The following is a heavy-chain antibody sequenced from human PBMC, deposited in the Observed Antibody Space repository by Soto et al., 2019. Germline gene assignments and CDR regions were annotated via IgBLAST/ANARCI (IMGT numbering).Heavy chain of an antibody. CDR3: ARAITGTIYYYYGMDV. V-gene: IGHV3-7*01. CDR2: IKQDGSEK. D-gene: IGHD1-20*01. J-gene: IGHJ6*02. Sequence: EVQLVESGGGLVQPGGSLRLSCAASGFTFSSYWMSWVRQAPGKGLEWVANIKQDGSEKYYVDSVKGRFTISRDNAKNSLYLQMNSLRAEDTAVYYCARAITGTIYYYYGMDVWGQGTTVTVSS. CDR1: GFTFSSYW.